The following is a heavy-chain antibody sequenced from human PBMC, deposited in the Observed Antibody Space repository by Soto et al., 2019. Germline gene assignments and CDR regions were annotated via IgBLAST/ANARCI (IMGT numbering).Heavy chain of an antibody. CDR1: GYTFTGYY. J-gene: IGHJ6*02. CDR2: INPNSGGT. Sequence: ASVKVSCKASGYTFTGYYTHWVRQAPGQGLEWMGWINPNSGGTNYAQKFQGWVTMTRDTSISTAYMELSRLRSDDTAVYYCARGQSSSWYPSYYYYGMDVWGQGTTVTVSS. D-gene: IGHD6-13*01. CDR3: ARGQSSSWYPSYYYYGMDV. V-gene: IGHV1-2*04.